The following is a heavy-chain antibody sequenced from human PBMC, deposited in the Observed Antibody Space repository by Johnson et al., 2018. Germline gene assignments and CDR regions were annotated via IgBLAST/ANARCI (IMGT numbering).Heavy chain of an antibody. D-gene: IGHD2-21*02. CDR3: AKDLAYCGGDCSSTAFDI. J-gene: IGHJ3*02. V-gene: IGHV3-21*01. CDR2: ISSSSSYI. Sequence: VQLVQSGGGVVQPGRSLRLSCAASGFTFSSYSMNWVRQAPGKGLEWVSFISSSSSYIYYADSVKGRFTISRDNAKNSLYLQMNSLRAEDTAVYYCAKDLAYCGGDCSSTAFDIWGQGTMVTVSS. CDR1: GFTFSSYS.